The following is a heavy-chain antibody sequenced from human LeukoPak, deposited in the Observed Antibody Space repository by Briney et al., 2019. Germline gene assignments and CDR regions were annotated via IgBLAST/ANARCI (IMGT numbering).Heavy chain of an antibody. CDR1: GDTFISYG. CDR2: IIPIFGTA. V-gene: IGHV1-69*13. CDR3: ARVEYQLLKFDY. Sequence: SVKVSCKASGDTFISYGISWVRQAPGQGLEWMGGIIPIFGTANYAQKFQGRVTITADESTSTAYMELSSLRSEDAAVYYCARVEYQLLKFDYWGQGTLVTVSS. J-gene: IGHJ4*02. D-gene: IGHD2-2*01.